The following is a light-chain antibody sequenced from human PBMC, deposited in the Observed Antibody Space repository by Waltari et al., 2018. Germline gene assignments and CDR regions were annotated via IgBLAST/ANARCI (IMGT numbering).Light chain of an antibody. Sequence: SCRTSQGVSRTLAWYQQKPGQAPNLLIYGASIRATGIPDRFTGSGSGTDFSLTISSLEPEDFAVYFCQHYVRLPATFGQGTKVEIK. CDR1: QGVSRT. CDR2: GAS. V-gene: IGKV3-20*01. CDR3: QHYVRLPAT. J-gene: IGKJ1*01.